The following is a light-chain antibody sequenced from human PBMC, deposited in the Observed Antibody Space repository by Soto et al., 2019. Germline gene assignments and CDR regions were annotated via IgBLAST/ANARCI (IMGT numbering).Light chain of an antibody. CDR2: GAS. J-gene: IGKJ5*01. CDR3: QQYNSWPPIT. V-gene: IGKV3-15*01. Sequence: EIVMTQSPATLSVSPGERATLSCRASQSVSSNLAWYQQKPGQAPRLLIYGASTGATGIPDRFSGSGSGTEFTLTISSLQSEDFAVYYCQQYNSWPPITFGQGTRLEI. CDR1: QSVSSN.